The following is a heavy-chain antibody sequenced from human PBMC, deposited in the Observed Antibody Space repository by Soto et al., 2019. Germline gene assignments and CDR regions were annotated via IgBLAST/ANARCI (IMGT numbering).Heavy chain of an antibody. D-gene: IGHD4-17*01. CDR2: IIPIFGTA. Sequence: SVKVSCKASGGTLSSYAISWVRQAPGQGVAWMGGIIPIFGTANYAQKFQGRVTITADESTSTAYMELSSLRSEDTAVYYCARGYGSFYGMDVWGQGTTVTVSS. CDR1: GGTLSSYA. V-gene: IGHV1-69*13. CDR3: ARGYGSFYGMDV. J-gene: IGHJ6*02.